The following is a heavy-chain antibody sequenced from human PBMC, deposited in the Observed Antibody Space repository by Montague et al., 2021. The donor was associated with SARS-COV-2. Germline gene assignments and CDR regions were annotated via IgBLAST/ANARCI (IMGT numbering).Heavy chain of an antibody. CDR1: GGPFSGYY. Sequence: SETLSLTCAVYGGPFSGYYWSWIRQPPGKGLEWIGEINHSGRTNYNPSLKSRVTISVDTSKSQFSLNMSSVTAADTAVYYCARVRAVPAAMRIFTLGRSYYGMDVWGQGTTVTVSS. V-gene: IGHV4-34*01. CDR3: ARVRAVPAAMRIFTLGRSYYGMDV. CDR2: INHSGRT. J-gene: IGHJ6*02. D-gene: IGHD2-2*01.